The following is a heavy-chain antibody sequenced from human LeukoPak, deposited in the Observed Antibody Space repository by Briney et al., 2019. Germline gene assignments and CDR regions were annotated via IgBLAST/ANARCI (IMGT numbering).Heavy chain of an antibody. CDR2: IYTSGST. D-gene: IGHD3-10*01. J-gene: IGHJ6*03. CDR3: ARDKGVRGVISYYYYMDV. Sequence: PSETLSLTCTVSGGSISSGNYYWSWIRQPAGKGLEWIGHIYTSGSTNYNPSLKSRVTMSVDTSKNQFSLKLSSVTAADTAVYYCARDKGVRGVISYYYYMDVWGKGTTVTVSS. V-gene: IGHV4-61*09. CDR1: GGSISSGNYY.